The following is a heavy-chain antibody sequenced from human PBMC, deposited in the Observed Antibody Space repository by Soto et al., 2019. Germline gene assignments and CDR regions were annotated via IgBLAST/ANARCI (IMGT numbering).Heavy chain of an antibody. CDR2: IYYSGST. J-gene: IGHJ3*02. V-gene: IGHV4-59*01. CDR3: ARVWGGAFDI. CDR1: GGSISSYY. D-gene: IGHD3-10*01. Sequence: QVQLQESGPGLVKPSETLSLTCTVSGGSISSYYWSWIRQPPGKGLEWIGYIYYSGSTNYNPSLXRRVTTXXATSKNQFSLKLSSVTAADTAVYYCARVWGGAFDIWGQGTMVTVSS.